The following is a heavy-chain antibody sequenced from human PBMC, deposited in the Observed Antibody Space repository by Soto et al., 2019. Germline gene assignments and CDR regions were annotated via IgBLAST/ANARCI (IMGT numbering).Heavy chain of an antibody. CDR1: GYTFTGYY. V-gene: IGHV1-2*04. Sequence: ASVKVSCKASGYTFTGYYMHWVRQAPGQGLEWMGWINPNSGGTNYAQKFQGWVTMTRDTSISTAYMELSRLRSDDTAVYYCAREGXDCSSTSCYNTSDGFDPWGQGTLVTVSS. CDR2: INPNSGGT. J-gene: IGHJ5*02. D-gene: IGHD2-2*02. CDR3: AREGXDCSSTSCYNTSDGFDP.